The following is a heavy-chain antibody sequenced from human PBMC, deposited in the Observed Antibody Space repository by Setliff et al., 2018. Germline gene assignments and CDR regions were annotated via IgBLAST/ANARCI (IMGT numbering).Heavy chain of an antibody. CDR1: GYNFTTYW. Sequence: GESLKISCKGSGYNFTTYWIGWVRQMPGKGLEWMGIIHPGDSDTRYSPSFQGQVTISVDKPISTAYLQWSSLKASDTAMYYCASTDYDTSGYYYVADAFDIWGQGTMVTVSS. V-gene: IGHV5-51*04. D-gene: IGHD3-22*01. J-gene: IGHJ3*02. CDR3: ASTDYDTSGYYYVADAFDI. CDR2: IHPGDSDT.